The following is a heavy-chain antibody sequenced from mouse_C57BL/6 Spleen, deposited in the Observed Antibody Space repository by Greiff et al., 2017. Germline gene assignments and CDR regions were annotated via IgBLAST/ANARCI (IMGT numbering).Heavy chain of an antibody. CDR2: INYDGSST. J-gene: IGHJ1*03. CDR1: GFTFSDYY. Sequence: EVKVVESEGGLVQPGSSMKLSCTASGFTFSDYYMAWVRQVPEKGLEWVANINYDGSSTYYLDSLKSRFIISRDNAKNILYLQMSSLKSEDTATYYCARGRGNVYWYFDVWGTGTTVTVSS. V-gene: IGHV5-16*01. D-gene: IGHD2-1*01. CDR3: ARGRGNVYWYFDV.